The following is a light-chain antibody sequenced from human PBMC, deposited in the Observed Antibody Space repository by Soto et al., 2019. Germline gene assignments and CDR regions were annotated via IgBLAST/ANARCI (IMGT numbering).Light chain of an antibody. Sequence: QSALTQPASVSGSPGQSITISCTGSSSDIGVFNYVSWYQQTPGNAPKIIIFEVTNRPSGVSNRFSGSKSGNTASLTITGLQAEDEADYYCQSYDRSLSGSFFGTGTKLTVL. CDR3: QSYDRSLSGSF. J-gene: IGLJ1*01. V-gene: IGLV2-14*01. CDR1: SSDIGVFNY. CDR2: EVT.